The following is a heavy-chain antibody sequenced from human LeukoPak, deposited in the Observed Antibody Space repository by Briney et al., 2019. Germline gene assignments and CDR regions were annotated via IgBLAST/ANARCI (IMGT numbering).Heavy chain of an antibody. V-gene: IGHV4-39*01. CDR3: ARHLEYISSWKGYYFDY. CDR1: GGSISSNSHF. J-gene: IGHJ4*02. CDR2: IYYSGST. D-gene: IGHD6-13*01. Sequence: SETLSLTCTVSGGSISSNSHFWDWIRQSPGKGLECIGSIYYSGSTYYSPSLKSRVTMSVDTSKNQFSLKLSSVTAPDTAVYYCARHLEYISSWKGYYFDYWGQGTLVTVSS.